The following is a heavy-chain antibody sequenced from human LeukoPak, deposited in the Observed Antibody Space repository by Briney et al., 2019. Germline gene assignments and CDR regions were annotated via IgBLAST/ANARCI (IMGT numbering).Heavy chain of an antibody. CDR2: TRNKANSYTT. Sequence: GGSLRLSCAASGSTFSDHYMDWVRQAPGKGLEWVGRTRNKANSYTTEYAASVKGRFTISRDDSKNSLYLQMNSLKTEDTAVYYCAASSWHGSYFDYWGQGTLVTVSS. J-gene: IGHJ4*02. V-gene: IGHV3-72*01. CDR1: GSTFSDHY. CDR3: AASSWHGSYFDY. D-gene: IGHD6-13*01.